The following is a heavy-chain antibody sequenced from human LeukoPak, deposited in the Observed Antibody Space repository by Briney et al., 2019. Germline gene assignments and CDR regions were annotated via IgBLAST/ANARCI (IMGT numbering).Heavy chain of an antibody. Sequence: GASVKVSCKASGYTFTSYAMNWVRQAPGQGLEWMGWINTNTGNPTYAQGFTGRFVFSLDTSVSTAYLQISSLKAEDTAVYYCARDISVRGTYGMDVWGQGTTVTVSS. CDR1: GYTFTSYA. D-gene: IGHD3-10*01. V-gene: IGHV7-4-1*02. J-gene: IGHJ6*02. CDR2: INTNTGNP. CDR3: ARDISVRGTYGMDV.